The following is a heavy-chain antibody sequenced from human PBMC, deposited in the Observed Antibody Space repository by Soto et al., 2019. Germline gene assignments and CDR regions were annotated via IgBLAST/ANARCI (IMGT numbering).Heavy chain of an antibody. CDR2: VSGSGDHT. J-gene: IGHJ4*02. CDR1: GFTFNYFA. CDR3: AKRKSLRRGLYSYGPDYFDN. Sequence: PGGSLRLSCAASGFTFNYFAMSWVRQAPGKGLEWVSGVSGSGDHTYYADSVKGRFTISRDNSKDTVYLQMNSLRVEDTALYYCAKRKSLRRGLYSYGPDYFDNWGQGTLVTVSS. V-gene: IGHV3-23*01. D-gene: IGHD5-18*01.